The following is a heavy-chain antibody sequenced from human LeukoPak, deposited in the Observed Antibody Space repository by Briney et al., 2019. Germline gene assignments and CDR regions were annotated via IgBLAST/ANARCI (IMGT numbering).Heavy chain of an antibody. CDR1: GGSVSSGSYY. CDR3: ARVPGGGTAAN. V-gene: IGHV4-61*01. Sequence: SETLSLTCTVSGGSVSSGSYYWSWIRQPPGKGLEWIGYIYYSGSTNYNPSLKSRVTISVDMSKNQFSLRLSSVTTADTAVYYCARVPGGGTAANWGQGTMVTVSS. D-gene: IGHD1-7*01. CDR2: IYYSGST. J-gene: IGHJ3*01.